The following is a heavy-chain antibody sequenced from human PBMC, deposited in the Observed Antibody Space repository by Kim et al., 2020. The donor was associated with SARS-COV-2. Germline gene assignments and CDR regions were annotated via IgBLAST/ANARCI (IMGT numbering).Heavy chain of an antibody. V-gene: IGHV3-23*01. J-gene: IGHJ4*02. CDR2: IAYSGGST. Sequence: GGSLRLSCAASGFTFNNYAMIWVRQAPGKGLEWVAGIAYSGGSTYYADSVKGRFTISRDNSKNTLYLQMDSLRVEDTAINYCAFGYNYGSFDYWGQGTL. D-gene: IGHD5-18*01. CDR3: AFGYNYGSFDY. CDR1: GFTFNNYA.